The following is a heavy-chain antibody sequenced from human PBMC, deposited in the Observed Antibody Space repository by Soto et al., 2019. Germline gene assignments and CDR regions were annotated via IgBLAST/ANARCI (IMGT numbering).Heavy chain of an antibody. Sequence: GASVKVSCKASGFTFTSSAVQWVRQARGQRLEWIGWIVVGSGNTNYAQKFQERVTITRDMSTSTAYMELSSLRSEDTAVYYCATDKYYYGSGSYYGSGPLFDYWGQGTLVTV. D-gene: IGHD3-10*01. J-gene: IGHJ4*02. CDR2: IVVGSGNT. CDR1: GFTFTSSA. CDR3: ATDKYYYGSGSYYGSGPLFDY. V-gene: IGHV1-58*01.